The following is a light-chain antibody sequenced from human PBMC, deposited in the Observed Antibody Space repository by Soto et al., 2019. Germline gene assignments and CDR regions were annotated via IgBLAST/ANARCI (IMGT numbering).Light chain of an antibody. J-gene: IGKJ1*01. V-gene: IGKV1-5*01. Sequence: DIQMTQSPSTLSASIGDRFTITCRASEDINDWLAWYQQKPGNAPKFLIYDASTLQSGVPSRFSGSGSGTDFTLTISRLEPEDFAMYYCLQYDNSPRPFGQGTKVDIK. CDR3: LQYDNSPRP. CDR2: DAS. CDR1: EDINDW.